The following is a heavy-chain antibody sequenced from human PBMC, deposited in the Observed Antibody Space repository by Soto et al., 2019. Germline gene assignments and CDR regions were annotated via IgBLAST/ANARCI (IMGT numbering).Heavy chain of an antibody. CDR3: ASRLSLGYCSGGSCPDY. CDR2: INSDGSST. CDR1: GFTFSSYW. J-gene: IGHJ4*02. D-gene: IGHD2-15*01. Sequence: QSGGSVRLSCAASGFTFSSYWMHWVRQAPGKGLVWVSRINSDGSSTSYADSVKGRFTISRDNAKNTLYLQMNSLRAEDTAVYYCASRLSLGYCSGGSCPDYWGQGTLVTVSS. V-gene: IGHV3-74*01.